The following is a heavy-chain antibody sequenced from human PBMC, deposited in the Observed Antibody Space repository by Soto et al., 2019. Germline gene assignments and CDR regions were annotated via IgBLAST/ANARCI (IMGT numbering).Heavy chain of an antibody. J-gene: IGHJ3*02. CDR2: INPSGGST. V-gene: IGHV1-46*01. D-gene: IGHD3-9*01. CDR3: ARSRYFGWLLYLDAFDI. Sequence: ASVKVSCKASGYTFTSYYMHWVRQAPGQGLEWMGIINPSGGSTSYAQKFQGRVTMTRDTSTSTVYMELSSLRSEDTAVYYCARSRYFGWLLYLDAFDIWGQGTMVTVSS. CDR1: GYTFTSYY.